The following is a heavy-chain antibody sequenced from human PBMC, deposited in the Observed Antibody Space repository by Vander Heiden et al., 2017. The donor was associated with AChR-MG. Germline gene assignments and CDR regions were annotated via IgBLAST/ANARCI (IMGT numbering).Heavy chain of an antibody. CDR2: ISYDGTNI. CDR1: GFSFHHYG. Sequence: QVQLVASGGGVVQPGLPLSISCSASGFSFHHYGLHWVRQAPGKGLEWVAVISYDGTNIFYADSVKGRFTISRDNSKNMMYLQIKSLTIEDTAVYYCAKETTRGYSFGGGLDYWGQGTLVAVSS. J-gene: IGHJ4*02. V-gene: IGHV3-30*18. D-gene: IGHD5-18*01. CDR3: AKETTRGYSFGGGLDY.